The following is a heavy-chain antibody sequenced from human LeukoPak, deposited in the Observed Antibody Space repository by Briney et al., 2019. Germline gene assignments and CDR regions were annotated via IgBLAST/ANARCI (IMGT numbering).Heavy chain of an antibody. Sequence: ASVKVSCKASGYTFTGYYMHWVRQAPGQGLEWMGWNNPNSGGTNYAQEFQGRVTMTRDTSITTAYMELSRLRSDDTAVYYCARGQESMWFGDLSNWFDPWGQGTLVTVSS. J-gene: IGHJ5*02. CDR2: NNPNSGGT. V-gene: IGHV1-2*02. CDR3: ARGQESMWFGDLSNWFDP. D-gene: IGHD3-10*01. CDR1: GYTFTGYY.